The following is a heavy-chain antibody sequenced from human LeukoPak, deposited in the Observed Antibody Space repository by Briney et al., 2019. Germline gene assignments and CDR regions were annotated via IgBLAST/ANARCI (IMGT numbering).Heavy chain of an antibody. J-gene: IGHJ4*02. D-gene: IGHD3-10*01. Sequence: PGGSLRLSCAASGFTFSSYAMSWVRQAPGKGLEWVSAISGSGGSTYYADSVKGRFTISRDNSKNTLYLQMNSLRAEDTAVYYCAKTKLWFGAAGYYFDYWGQGTLVTVSS. CDR1: GFTFSSYA. V-gene: IGHV3-23*01. CDR2: ISGSGGST. CDR3: AKTKLWFGAAGYYFDY.